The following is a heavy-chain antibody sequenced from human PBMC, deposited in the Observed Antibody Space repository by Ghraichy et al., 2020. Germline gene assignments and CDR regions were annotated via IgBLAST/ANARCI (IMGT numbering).Heavy chain of an antibody. CDR1: NGSISSHY. V-gene: IGHV4-59*11. Sequence: SETLSLTCTVSNGSISSHYWSWIRQPPGEGLEWIGYIYHSGSTTYNPSLKRRGTISLDTSKNEFSLKLTSVTAADTAVYYCARVPGGALDWYFDLWGRGTLVTVSS. D-gene: IGHD6-25*01. J-gene: IGHJ2*01. CDR2: IYHSGST. CDR3: ARVPGGALDWYFDL.